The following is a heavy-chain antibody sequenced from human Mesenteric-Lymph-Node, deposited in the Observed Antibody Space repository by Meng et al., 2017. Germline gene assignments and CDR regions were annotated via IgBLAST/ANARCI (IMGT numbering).Heavy chain of an antibody. CDR2: MNPNSGST. V-gene: IGHV1-8*03. CDR1: GYTFTTYD. Sequence: ASVKVSCKASGYTFTTYDINWVRQATGQGLEWMGWMNPNSGSTGYAQKFQGRVTITRDTAMSTAYMELSSLRSEDTAVYYCARAPRRIAAALWGDYWGQGTLVTVSS. J-gene: IGHJ4*02. D-gene: IGHD6-13*01. CDR3: ARAPRRIAAALWGDY.